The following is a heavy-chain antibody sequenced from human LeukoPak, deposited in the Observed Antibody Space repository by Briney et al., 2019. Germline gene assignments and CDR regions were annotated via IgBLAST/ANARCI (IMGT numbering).Heavy chain of an antibody. V-gene: IGHV3-30*03. J-gene: IGHJ6*03. CDR1: GFTFSSYG. CDR2: ISYDGSNK. D-gene: IGHD6-19*01. Sequence: GGSLRLSCAASGFTFSSYGMHWVRQAPGKGLEWVAVISYDGSNKYYADSVKGRFTISRDSSKNTLYLQMNSLRAGDTAVYFCLTRSLIAVSGNSYMDVWGKGTTVSVSS. CDR3: LTRSLIAVSGNSYMDV.